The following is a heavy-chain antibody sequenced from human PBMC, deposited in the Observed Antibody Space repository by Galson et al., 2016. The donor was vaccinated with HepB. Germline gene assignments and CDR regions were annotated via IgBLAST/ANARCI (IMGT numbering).Heavy chain of an antibody. V-gene: IGHV3-23*01. D-gene: IGHD2-2*01. J-gene: IGHJ4*02. CDR3: ATPSPVVAEPDAMRLAAALDF. CDR1: EFIFTNYA. CDR2: TSGNGEST. Sequence: SLRLSCAASEFIFTNYAITWVRQSPGKGLAWVSTTSGNGESTNYADSVKGRFTVSRDIFKNTLYLQMNSLGADDTAVYYCATPSPVVAEPDAMRLAAALDFWGQGTLVTVSS.